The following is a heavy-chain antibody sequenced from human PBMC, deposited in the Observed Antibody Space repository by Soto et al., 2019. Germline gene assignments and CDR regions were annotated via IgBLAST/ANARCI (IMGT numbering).Heavy chain of an antibody. V-gene: IGHV3-23*01. Sequence: GGSLRLSCAASGFTFNIYAMTWVRQAPGKGLEWVSTTGATGRTTYYADSVKGRFTVSRDNSKNTLDLQMSNLRAEDTAMYYCARQIYDSDTGPNFQYYFDSWGQGTPVTVSS. CDR2: TGATGRTT. J-gene: IGHJ4*02. CDR3: ARQIYDSDTGPNFQYYFDS. D-gene: IGHD3-22*01. CDR1: GFTFNIYA.